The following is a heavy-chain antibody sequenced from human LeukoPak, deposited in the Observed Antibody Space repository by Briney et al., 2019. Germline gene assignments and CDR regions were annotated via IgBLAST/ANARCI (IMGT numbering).Heavy chain of an antibody. J-gene: IGHJ4*02. CDR1: GGSFSGYY. D-gene: IGHD2-2*02. CDR3: ARLLCSSTSCYRKEYYFDY. V-gene: IGHV4-34*01. CDR2: INHSGST. Sequence: SETLSLTCAVYGGSFSGYYWSWIRQPPGKGLEWIGEINHSGSTNYNPSLKSRVTISVDTSKNQFSLKLSSVTAADTAVNYCARLLCSSTSCYRKEYYFDYWGQGTLVTVSS.